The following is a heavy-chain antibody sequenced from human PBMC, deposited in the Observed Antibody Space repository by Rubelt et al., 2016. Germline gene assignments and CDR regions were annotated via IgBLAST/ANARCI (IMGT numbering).Heavy chain of an antibody. CDR3: AGTGEMATAGPTGYLDL. D-gene: IGHD5-24*01. CDR2: IYYSGST. CDR1: GGSISSSSYY. V-gene: IGHV4-39*07. J-gene: IGHJ2*01. Sequence: LSLTCTVSGGSISSSSYYWGWIRQPPGKGLEWIGSIYYSGSTYYNPSLKSRVTISVDTSKNQFSLKLSSVTAADTAVDYCAGTGEMATAGPTGYLDLWGRGTLVTVSS.